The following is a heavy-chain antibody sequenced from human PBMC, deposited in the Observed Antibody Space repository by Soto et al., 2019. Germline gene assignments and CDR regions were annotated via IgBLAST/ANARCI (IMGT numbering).Heavy chain of an antibody. Sequence: PSETLSLTCAVYGGSFSGYYWSWIRQPPGKGLEWIGEINHSGSTNYNPSLKSRVTISVDTSKNQFSLKLTSVTAADTAVYYCARRHRYCSGNSCYVFDYWGQGTLVTVSS. J-gene: IGHJ4*02. D-gene: IGHD6-19*01. V-gene: IGHV4-34*01. CDR1: GGSFSGYY. CDR2: INHSGST. CDR3: ARRHRYCSGNSCYVFDY.